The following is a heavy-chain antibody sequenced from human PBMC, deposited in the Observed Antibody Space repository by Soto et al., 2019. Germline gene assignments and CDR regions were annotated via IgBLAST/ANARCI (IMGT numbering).Heavy chain of an antibody. CDR3: ARVQALVSPSPYFYNGMDV. CDR2: INPNGGST. J-gene: IGHJ6*02. V-gene: IGHV1-46*01. CDR1: GYTFINYY. D-gene: IGHD2-15*01. Sequence: VASVKVSCKASGYTFINYYVHWLRQAPGQGLEWMGIINPNGGSTRYAQSFQGRVTMTRDTSTSTVYMELSSLRSEDAAVYYCARVQALVSPSPYFYNGMDVWGQGTTVTVSS.